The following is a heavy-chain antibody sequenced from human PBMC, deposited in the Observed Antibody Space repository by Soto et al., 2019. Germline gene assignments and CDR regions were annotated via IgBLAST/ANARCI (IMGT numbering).Heavy chain of an antibody. V-gene: IGHV3-23*01. CDR1: GFTFSSYA. J-gene: IGHJ6*02. D-gene: IGHD2-15*01. CDR2: ISGSGGST. Sequence: LRLSCAASGFTFSSYAMSWVRQAPGKGLEWVSAISGSGGSTYYADSVKGRFTISRDNSKNTLYLQMNSLRAEDTAVYYCAKSLNIVVVVAASYYYGMDVWGQGTTVTVSS. CDR3: AKSLNIVVVVAASYYYGMDV.